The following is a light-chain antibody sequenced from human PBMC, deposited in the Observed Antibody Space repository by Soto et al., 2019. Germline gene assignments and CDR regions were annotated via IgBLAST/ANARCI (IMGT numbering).Light chain of an antibody. CDR1: SSDVGGYNY. Sequence: QSALTQPASVSGSPGQSITISCTGTSSDVGGYNYVSWYQQHPGKAPKLMIYEVSHRPSGVSNRFSGSKSGNTASLTISGRQAEDEADYYFSSYTSSSTVVFGGGTKLTVL. V-gene: IGLV2-14*01. J-gene: IGLJ2*01. CDR2: EVS. CDR3: SSYTSSSTVV.